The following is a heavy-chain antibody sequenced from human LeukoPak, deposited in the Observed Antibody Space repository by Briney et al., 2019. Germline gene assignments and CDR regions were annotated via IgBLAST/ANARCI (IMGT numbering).Heavy chain of an antibody. CDR2: INHSGST. CDR1: GGSFSGYY. D-gene: IGHD2-15*01. V-gene: IGHV4-34*01. J-gene: IGHJ4*02. CDR3: ARGSVVVVAATVFDY. Sequence: SETLSLTRAVYGGSFSGYYWSWIRQPPGKGLEWIGEINHSGSTNYNPSLKSRVTISVDTSKNQFSLKLSSVTAADTAVYYCARGSVVVVAATVFDYWGQGTLVTVSS.